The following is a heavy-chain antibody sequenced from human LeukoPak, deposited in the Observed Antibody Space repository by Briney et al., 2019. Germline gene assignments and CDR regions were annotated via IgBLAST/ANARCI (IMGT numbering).Heavy chain of an antibody. CDR2: IYTSGST. CDR1: GGSISSYY. Sequence: SETLSLTCTVSGGSISSYYWSWIRQPAGKGLEWIGRIYTSGSTNYNPSLKSRVTISVDTSKNQFSLKLSSVTAADTAVYYCARSDTAMATDYFDYWGQGTLVTVSS. CDR3: ARSDTAMATDYFDY. J-gene: IGHJ4*02. V-gene: IGHV4-4*07. D-gene: IGHD5-18*01.